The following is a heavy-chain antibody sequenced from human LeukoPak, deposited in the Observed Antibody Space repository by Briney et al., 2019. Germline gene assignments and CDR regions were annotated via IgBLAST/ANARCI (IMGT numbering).Heavy chain of an antibody. CDR2: IYYSGST. CDR1: GGSISSSSYY. CDR3: ARDSIYCSSTSCYNNWFDP. J-gene: IGHJ5*02. D-gene: IGHD2-2*02. Sequence: SETLSLTCTVSGGSISSSSYYWGWIRQPPGKGLEWIGSIYYSGSTYYNPSLKSRVTISVDTSKNQFSLKLSSVTAADTAVYYCARDSIYCSSTSCYNNWFDPWGQGTLATVSS. V-gene: IGHV4-39*07.